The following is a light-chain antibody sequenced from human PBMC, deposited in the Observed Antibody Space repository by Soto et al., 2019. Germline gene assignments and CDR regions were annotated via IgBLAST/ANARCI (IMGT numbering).Light chain of an antibody. J-gene: IGLJ1*01. CDR3: QSYDSSLSALYV. Sequence: QSVLTQPPSVSGAPGQRVTISCTGSSSNIGAGYDVHWYQQLPGTAPXXLXXGNSNRPSGXPXRXXGXKXXXXXXXXITGLQAEDEADYYCQSYDSSLSALYVFGTGTKVTVL. CDR2: GNS. V-gene: IGLV1-40*01. CDR1: SSNIGAGYD.